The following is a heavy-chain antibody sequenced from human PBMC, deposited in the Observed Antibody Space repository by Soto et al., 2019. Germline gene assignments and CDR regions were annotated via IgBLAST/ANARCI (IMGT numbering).Heavy chain of an antibody. CDR3: ARSNLLYDYIWGSYPQEYFDY. J-gene: IGHJ4*02. D-gene: IGHD3-16*02. V-gene: IGHV3-23*01. CDR2: ISGSGGST. Sequence: PGGSLRLSCAASGFTFSSYSMNWVRQAPGKGLEWVSAISGSGGSTYYADSVKGRFTISRDNSKNTLYLQMNSLRAEDTAVYYCARSNLLYDYIWGSYPQEYFDYWGQGTLVTVSS. CDR1: GFTFSSYS.